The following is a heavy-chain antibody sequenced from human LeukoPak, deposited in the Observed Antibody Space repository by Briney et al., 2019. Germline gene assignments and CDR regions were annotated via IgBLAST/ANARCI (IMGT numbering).Heavy chain of an antibody. CDR2: ISSSSSTI. Sequence: GSLRLSCAASGFTFSSYSMNWVRQAPGKGLEWVSYISSSSSTIYYADYVKGRFTISRDNSNNTLYVQMNSLRADDTAVYYCAKVRSGSSNWALRIFDNWGQGTLVTVSS. CDR1: GFTFSSYS. D-gene: IGHD6-13*01. V-gene: IGHV3-48*01. CDR3: AKVRSGSSNWALRIFDN. J-gene: IGHJ4*02.